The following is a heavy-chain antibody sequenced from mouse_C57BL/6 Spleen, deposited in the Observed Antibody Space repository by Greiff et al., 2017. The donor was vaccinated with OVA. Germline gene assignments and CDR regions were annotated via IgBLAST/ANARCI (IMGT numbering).Heavy chain of an antibody. V-gene: IGHV7-3*01. CDR2: IRNKANGYTT. Sequence: EVKVVESGGGLVQPGGSLSLSCAASGFTFTDYYMSWVRQPPGKALEWLGFIRNKANGYTTDYSASVKGRFTISRDNSQSILDLQMNALRAEDSATYYCARSLNAMDYWGQGTSVTVSS. CDR1: GFTFTDYY. CDR3: ARSLNAMDY. J-gene: IGHJ4*01.